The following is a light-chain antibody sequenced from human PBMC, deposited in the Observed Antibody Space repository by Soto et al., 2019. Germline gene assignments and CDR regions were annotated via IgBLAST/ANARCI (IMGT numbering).Light chain of an antibody. Sequence: QSALTQPDSLSGSPGQSITISCTGTSSDVGGYNYVSWYQQHPGKAPKLMLYDVSNRPSWVSNRFSGSKSGNTASLNISGLQAEDEADYYCSSYTSSRTLVFGGVTKVTVL. J-gene: IGLJ3*02. CDR3: SSYTSSRTLV. CDR1: SSDVGGYNY. CDR2: DVS. V-gene: IGLV2-14*01.